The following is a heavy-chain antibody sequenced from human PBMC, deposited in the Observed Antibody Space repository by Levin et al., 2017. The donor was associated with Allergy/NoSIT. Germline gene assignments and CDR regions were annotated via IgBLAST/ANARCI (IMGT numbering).Heavy chain of an antibody. CDR3: ARLLVYSGYALYGRWYFDL. CDR1: GGSISSSSYY. CDR2: IYYSGST. J-gene: IGHJ2*01. V-gene: IGHV4-39*01. Sequence: MPSETLSLTCTVSGGSISSSSYYWGWIRQPPGKGLEWIGSIYYSGSTYYNPSLKSRVTISVDTSKNQFSLKLSSVTAADTAVYYCARLLVYSGYALYGRWYFDLWGRGTLVTVSS. D-gene: IGHD5-12*01.